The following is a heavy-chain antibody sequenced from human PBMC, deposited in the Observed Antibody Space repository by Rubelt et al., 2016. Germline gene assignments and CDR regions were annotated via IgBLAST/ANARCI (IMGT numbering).Heavy chain of an antibody. CDR2: INHSGTP. CDR1: GGSFSGYY. J-gene: IGHJ5*02. Sequence: QVQLQQWGAGLLKPSETLSLTCAVYGGSFSGYYWSWIRQPPGKGLEWIGEINHSGTPNYNPSLKSGVTISVDTSKNHVSLKLSSVTAADTAGYYCARGLARAAAAPRRLWFDPWGQGTLVTVSS. CDR3: ARGLARAAAAPRRLWFDP. V-gene: IGHV4-34*01. D-gene: IGHD6-13*01.